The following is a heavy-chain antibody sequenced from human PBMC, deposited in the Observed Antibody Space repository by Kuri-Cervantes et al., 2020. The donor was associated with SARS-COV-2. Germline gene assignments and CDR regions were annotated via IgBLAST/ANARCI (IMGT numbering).Heavy chain of an antibody. D-gene: IGHD4-23*01. CDR3: ARAGWYGGGIRHPYYYMDV. V-gene: IGHV1-69*13. CDR2: IIPIFGTA. J-gene: IGHJ6*03. CDR1: GGTFSSYA. Sequence: SVKVSCKASGGTFSSYAISWVRQAPGQGLEWMGGIIPIFGTANYAQKFQGRVTITADESTSTAYMELSSLRSEDTAVHYCARAGWYGGGIRHPYYYMDVWGKGTTVTVSS.